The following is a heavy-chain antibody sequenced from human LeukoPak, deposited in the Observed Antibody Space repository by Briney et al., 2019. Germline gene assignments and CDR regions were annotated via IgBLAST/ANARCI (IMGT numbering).Heavy chain of an antibody. CDR3: TRANPFSGYDYPLVYYFDY. D-gene: IGHD5-12*01. J-gene: IGHJ4*02. CDR1: GFTLRSYW. Sequence: PGGSLRLSCAASGFTLRSYWMSWVRQAPGKGPEWVADLKDDGSEKYYVDAVKGRFTISRDNAKNSLYLQMNSLRAEDTAVYYCTRANPFSGYDYPLVYYFDYWGQGTLVTVSS. CDR2: LKDDGSEK. V-gene: IGHV3-7*02.